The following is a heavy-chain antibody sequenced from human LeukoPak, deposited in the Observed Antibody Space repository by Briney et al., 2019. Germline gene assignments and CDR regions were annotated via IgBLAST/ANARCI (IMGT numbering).Heavy chain of an antibody. D-gene: IGHD6-13*01. CDR1: GFSLSTSGVG. V-gene: IGHV2-5*02. J-gene: IGHJ4*02. Sequence: ESGPTLVKPTQTLTLTCTFSGFSLSTSGVGVGWIRQPPGKALEWLALIYWDDDKRYSPSLKSRLTITKDTSKNQVVLTMTNMDPVDTATYYCARIPAADTSSWYKGTTLYYFDYWGQGTLVTVSS. CDR3: ARIPAADTSSWYKGTTLYYFDY. CDR2: IYWDDDK.